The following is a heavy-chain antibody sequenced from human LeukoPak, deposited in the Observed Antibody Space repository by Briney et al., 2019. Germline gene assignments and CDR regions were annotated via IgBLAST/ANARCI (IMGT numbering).Heavy chain of an antibody. CDR1: GGSISSSY. CDR2: ISYSGTT. V-gene: IGHV4-59*08. J-gene: IGHJ5*02. D-gene: IGHD3-10*01. Sequence: PSETLSLTCTVSGGSISSSYWNWVRQPPGKGLEWVGRISYSGTTNYNPSLKSRVTISPDTSKNQFSLKLTSVTAADTAVYYCSGREVEMRASASGKWLRPWGQGTLVTVSS. CDR3: SGREVEMRASASGKWLRP.